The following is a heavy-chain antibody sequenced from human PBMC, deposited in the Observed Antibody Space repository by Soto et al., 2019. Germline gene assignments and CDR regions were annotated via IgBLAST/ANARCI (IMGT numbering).Heavy chain of an antibody. V-gene: IGHV1-18*01. J-gene: IGHJ4*02. CDR3: ARDIGYCSSTSCSSYRAPFDY. CDR1: GYTFTSYG. D-gene: IGHD2-2*01. CDR2: ISAYNGNT. Sequence: ASLRVSCNASGYTFTSYGISWVRQAPGQGLERMGWISAYNGNTNYAQKLQGRVTMTTDTSTSTAYMELRSLRSDDTAVYYCARDIGYCSSTSCSSYRAPFDYWGQGTLVTVSS.